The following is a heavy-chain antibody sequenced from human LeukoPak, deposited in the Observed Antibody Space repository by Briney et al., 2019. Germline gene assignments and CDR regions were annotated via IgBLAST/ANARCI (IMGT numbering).Heavy chain of an antibody. CDR1: GGSISSSSYY. CDR3: ARDSVVVPAAISPNWFGP. J-gene: IGHJ5*02. V-gene: IGHV4-39*02. CDR2: IYYSGST. D-gene: IGHD2-2*02. Sequence: KPSETLSLTCTVSGGSISSSSYYWGWIRQPPGKGLEWIGSIYYSGSTYYNPSLKSRVTISVDTSKNQFSLKLSSVTAADTAVYYCARDSVVVPAAISPNWFGPWGQGTLVTVSS.